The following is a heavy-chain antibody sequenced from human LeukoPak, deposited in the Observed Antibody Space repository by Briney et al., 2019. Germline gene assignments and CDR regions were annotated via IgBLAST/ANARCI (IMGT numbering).Heavy chain of an antibody. CDR1: GGSFSGYY. CDR3: AREGRYFSYMTTVTKYYFDY. V-gene: IGHV4-34*01. J-gene: IGHJ4*02. Sequence: PSETLSLTCAVYGGSFSGYYWSWIRQPPGKGLEWIGEINHSGSTNYNPSLKSLVTISVDTSKNQFSLKLSSVTAADTAVYYCAREGRYFSYMTTVTKYYFDYWGQGTLVTVSS. CDR2: INHSGST. D-gene: IGHD4-17*01.